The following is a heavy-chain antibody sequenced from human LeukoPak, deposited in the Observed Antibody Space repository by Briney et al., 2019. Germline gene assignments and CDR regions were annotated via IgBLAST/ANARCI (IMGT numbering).Heavy chain of an antibody. CDR3: AGGRYSSVWY. J-gene: IGHJ4*02. V-gene: IGHV3-74*01. CDR2: INSDESST. CDR1: GFXFSSYW. Sequence: GGSLRLSCVASGFXFSSYWIHWVRQAPGKGLVWVSRINSDESSTTYADSVKGRFTISRDNAKNTLYLQMNSLRAEDTAVYYCAGGRYSSVWYWGQGTLVTVSS. D-gene: IGHD6-19*01.